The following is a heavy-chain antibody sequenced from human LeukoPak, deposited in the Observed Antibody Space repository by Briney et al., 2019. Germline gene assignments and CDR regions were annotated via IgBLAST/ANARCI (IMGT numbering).Heavy chain of an antibody. CDR3: AKEPRLPVAGIS. V-gene: IGHV3-23*01. D-gene: IGHD6-19*01. CDR1: GCTFSNYA. CDR2: ISGSGATT. J-gene: IGHJ5*02. Sequence: PGGSLRLSCAASGCTFSNYAMSWVRQAPGKGLEWVSAISGSGATTFYADSVKGRFTISRDNSKNTLYLQVNSLRAADTAVYYCAKEPRLPVAGISWGQGTLVTVSS.